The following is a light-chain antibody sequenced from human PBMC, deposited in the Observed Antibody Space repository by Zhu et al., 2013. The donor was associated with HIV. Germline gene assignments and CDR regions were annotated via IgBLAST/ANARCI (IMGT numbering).Light chain of an antibody. CDR1: QGIRSD. CDR2: AAS. J-gene: IGKJ1*01. V-gene: IGKV3-15*01. CDR3: QQYDKWPPT. Sequence: EIVLTQSPSSLSASIGDRVTMTCRASQGIRSDLAWYQQRPGQAPRLLIHAASSRATDIPTRLSGSGSGTDFTLTISSLQSEDFATYYCQQYDKWPPTFGQGTRV.